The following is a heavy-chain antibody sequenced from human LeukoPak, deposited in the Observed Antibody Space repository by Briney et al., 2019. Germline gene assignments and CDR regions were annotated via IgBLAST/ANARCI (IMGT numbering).Heavy chain of an antibody. CDR1: GYSFTSYW. Sequence: GESLKISCKGSGYSFTSYWIAWVRQMPGKGLEWMGIIYPGDSDARYSPSFQGQVTVSVDKSISTAYLQWSSLTASDTAMYYCAREYWGNLDYWGKGTPVTVSS. D-gene: IGHD7-27*01. CDR2: IYPGDSDA. CDR3: AREYWGNLDY. J-gene: IGHJ4*02. V-gene: IGHV5-51*01.